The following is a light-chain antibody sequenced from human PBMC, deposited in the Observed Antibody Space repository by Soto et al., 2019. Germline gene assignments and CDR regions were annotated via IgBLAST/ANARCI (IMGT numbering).Light chain of an antibody. CDR3: QLRRSWALT. J-gene: IGKJ4*01. CDR2: DAS. CDR1: QSVSSY. V-gene: IGKV3-11*01. Sequence: EIVLTQSPATLSLSPEERATLSFRASQSVSSYLAWYQQKPGQAPRLLIYDASNRAPGIPARFSGSGSETDFTLTISSLESEDFAVYYCQLRRSWALTFGGETNEEIK.